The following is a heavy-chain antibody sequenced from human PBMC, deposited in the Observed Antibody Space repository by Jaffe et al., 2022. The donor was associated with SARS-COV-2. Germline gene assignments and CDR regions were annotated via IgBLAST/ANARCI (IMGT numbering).Heavy chain of an antibody. V-gene: IGHV4-39*01. CDR3: ARRGDSYAIFDH. CDR1: GGSISSRDYY. Sequence: QLQLQESGPGLVKPSETLSLTCTVSGGSISSRDYYWGWIRQPPGKGLEWIGTIYDRGRSYYNPSLKSRVTISVDTSKNQFSLKLSSVTAADTAVYYCARRGDSYAIFDHWGQGTLVTVSP. CDR2: IYDRGRS. D-gene: IGHD3-16*01. J-gene: IGHJ4*02.